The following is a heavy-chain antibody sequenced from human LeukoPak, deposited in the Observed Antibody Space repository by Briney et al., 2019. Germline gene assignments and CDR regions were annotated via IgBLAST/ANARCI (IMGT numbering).Heavy chain of an antibody. Sequence: PGGSLRLSCAASGFTFSNYAMPWVRQAPGKGLEWVSGISDSGGSTYYADSVKGRFTISRDNSKNTLYLQMNSLRAEDTAVYYCAKSLSGGGYYFEYWGQGTLVTVSS. CDR2: ISDSGGST. CDR1: GFTFSNYA. V-gene: IGHV3-23*01. J-gene: IGHJ4*02. CDR3: AKSLSGGGYYFEY. D-gene: IGHD3-10*01.